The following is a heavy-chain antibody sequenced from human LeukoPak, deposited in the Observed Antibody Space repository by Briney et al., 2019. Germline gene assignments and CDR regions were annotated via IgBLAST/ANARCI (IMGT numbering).Heavy chain of an antibody. CDR3: ARDRVEVAAAGVYFYFDY. J-gene: IGHJ4*02. V-gene: IGHV3-33*07. CDR2: IWYDGSNT. D-gene: IGHD6-13*01. CDR1: GFSFSSYG. Sequence: SGGSLRLSCTASGFSFSSYGMYGVRQAPGKGLEWVASIWYDGSNTNYVDSVKGRFTISRDNSKNTLYLQMNSLRAEDTAVYYCARDRVEVAAAGVYFYFDYWGQGTLVTVSS.